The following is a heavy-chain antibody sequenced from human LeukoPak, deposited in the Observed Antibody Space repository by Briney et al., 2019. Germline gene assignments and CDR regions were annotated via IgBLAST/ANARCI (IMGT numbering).Heavy chain of an antibody. D-gene: IGHD1-1*01. J-gene: IGHJ4*02. Sequence: PGGSLRLSRAASGFTFSRYWMTWVRQAPGKGLEWVANIKEDGSENSYVESVKGRFTISRDNAKNSLYLQLNSPRAEDTAVYFCARQRYSDYWGQGTLVTVSS. V-gene: IGHV3-7*01. CDR2: IKEDGSEN. CDR1: GFTFSRYW. CDR3: ARQRYSDY.